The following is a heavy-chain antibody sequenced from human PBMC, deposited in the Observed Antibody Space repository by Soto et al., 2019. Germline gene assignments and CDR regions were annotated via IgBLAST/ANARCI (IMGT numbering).Heavy chain of an antibody. D-gene: IGHD6-19*01. CDR1: GYTFTSYD. V-gene: IGHV1-8*01. CDR3: ARGLFSPLQWLVDCWFDP. Sequence: ASVKVSCKASGYTFTSYDINWVRQATGQGLEWMGWMNPNSGNTGYAQKFQGRVTMTRNTSISTAYMELSSLRSEDTAVYYCARGLFSPLQWLVDCWFDPWGQGTLVTVSS. CDR2: MNPNSGNT. J-gene: IGHJ5*02.